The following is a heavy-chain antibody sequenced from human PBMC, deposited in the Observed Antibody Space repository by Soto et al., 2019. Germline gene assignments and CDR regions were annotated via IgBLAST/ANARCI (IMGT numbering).Heavy chain of an antibody. CDR1: GYTFTSYD. Sequence: ASVKVSCKASGYTFTSYDINWVRQATGQGLEWMGWMNPNSGNTGYAQKFQGRVTMTRNTSISTAYMELSSLRSEDTAVYYCARRLLLTSSSSPYWYFDLWGRGTLVTVSS. V-gene: IGHV1-8*02. J-gene: IGHJ2*01. CDR3: ARRLLLTSSSSPYWYFDL. D-gene: IGHD6-6*01. CDR2: MNPNSGNT.